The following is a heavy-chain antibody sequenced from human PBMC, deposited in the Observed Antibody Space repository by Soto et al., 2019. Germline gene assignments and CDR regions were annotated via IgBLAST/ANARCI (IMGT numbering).Heavy chain of an antibody. V-gene: IGHV3-74*01. CDR2: INGDGTRA. J-gene: IGHJ3*02. CDR1: GFTFRNQW. CDR3: ARVVAAGRGDAIDI. Sequence: EVQLEESGGGSVQLGESLRVSCVASGFTFRNQWMHWVRQVPGKGLVWVCRINGDGTRASYADFVKGRFTISRDNAQNLLFLQLKSLRVDDTGVYPGARVVAAGRGDAIDIWGPGTTVAVSS. D-gene: IGHD2-15*01.